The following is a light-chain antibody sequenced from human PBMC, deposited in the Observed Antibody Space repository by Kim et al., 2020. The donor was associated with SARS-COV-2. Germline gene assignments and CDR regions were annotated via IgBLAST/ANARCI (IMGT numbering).Light chain of an antibody. J-gene: IGKJ4*01. V-gene: IGKV4-1*01. Sequence: ATINCKSGQSVLYSSNNKSYLAWYQQKPGQPPKLLIYWASTRESGVPDRFSGSGSGTDFTLTISSLQAEDVAVYYCQQYYSTPLTFGGGTKVDIK. CDR1: QSVLYSSNNKSY. CDR3: QQYYSTPLT. CDR2: WAS.